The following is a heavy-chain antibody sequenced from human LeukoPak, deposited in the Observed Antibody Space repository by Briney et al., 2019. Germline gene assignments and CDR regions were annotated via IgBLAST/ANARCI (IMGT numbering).Heavy chain of an antibody. J-gene: IGHJ4*02. V-gene: IGHV4-59*08. Sequence: PETLSLTPSVSGGSVNTYYWSWIRQPPGKGLEWIGYVYYTGSTNYNPSLKSRVTIFEDKSKNQFSLRLSSVTVADTAVYYCARHFAYSSSSYFDYWGQGNLVTVSS. CDR3: ARHFAYSSSSYFDY. CDR1: GGSVNTYY. D-gene: IGHD6-6*01. CDR2: VYYTGST.